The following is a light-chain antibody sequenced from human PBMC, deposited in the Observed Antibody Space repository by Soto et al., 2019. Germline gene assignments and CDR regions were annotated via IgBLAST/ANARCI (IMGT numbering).Light chain of an antibody. Sequence: DIQMTQSPSTLSASVGDRVTITCRASQSISSWLAWYQQKPGKAPKLLIYKASNLESGVPSRFSGSGSGTEFTLTISSLHPDDFASFYCQQYNSYPGTFGQGTKVEIK. CDR1: QSISSW. CDR2: KAS. V-gene: IGKV1-5*03. CDR3: QQYNSYPGT. J-gene: IGKJ1*01.